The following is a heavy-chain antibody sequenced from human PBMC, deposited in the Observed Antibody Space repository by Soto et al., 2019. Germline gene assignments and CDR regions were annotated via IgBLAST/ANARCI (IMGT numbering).Heavy chain of an antibody. CDR2: ISAYNGNT. D-gene: IGHD2-2*01. CDR1: GYTFTSYG. CDR3: ARDDCSSTSCYVPY. V-gene: IGHV1-18*01. Sequence: QVQLVQSGAEVKKPGASVKVSCKASGYTFTSYGISWVRQAPGQGLEWMGWISAYNGNTNYAQKLQGRVTMTTDTSTSEAYMEPRSLRSDGTAVYHCARDDCSSTSCYVPYWGQGTLVTVSS. J-gene: IGHJ4*02.